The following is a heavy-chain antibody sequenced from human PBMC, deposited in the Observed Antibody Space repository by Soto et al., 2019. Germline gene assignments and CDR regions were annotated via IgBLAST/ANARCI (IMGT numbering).Heavy chain of an antibody. J-gene: IGHJ5*02. D-gene: IGHD2-15*01. V-gene: IGHV3-23*01. CDR1: GFAFSNYA. CDR2: ISGSGGRT. CDR3: AKDRMAVPIGVVAANNWFDP. Sequence: EVQLLETGGGLVKPGGSLRLSCAASGFAFSNYAMSWVRQTPGKGLEWVSTISGSGGRTYYADSVKGRFTISRDNSKNTLSLQMNSLRAEDTAVYFCAKDRMAVPIGVVAANNWFDPWGQGTLVTVSS.